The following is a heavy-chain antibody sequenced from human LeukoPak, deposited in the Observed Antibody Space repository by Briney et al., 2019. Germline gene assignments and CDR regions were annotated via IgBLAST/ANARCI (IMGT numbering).Heavy chain of an antibody. CDR1: GYTFTNYG. Sequence: GASVKVSCKASGYTFTNYGITWVRQAPGHGLEWMGWINPNSGGTNYAQKFQGRVTMTRDTSISTAYMELSRLRSDDTAVYYCARDRIVSSSWPSPFGYWGQGTLVTVSS. CDR3: ARDRIVSSSWPSPFGY. V-gene: IGHV1-2*02. J-gene: IGHJ4*02. D-gene: IGHD6-13*01. CDR2: INPNSGGT.